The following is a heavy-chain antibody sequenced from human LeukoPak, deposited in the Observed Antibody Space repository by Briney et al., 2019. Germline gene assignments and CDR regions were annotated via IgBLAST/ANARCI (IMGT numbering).Heavy chain of an antibody. CDR2: IYSGGAT. J-gene: IGHJ4*02. CDR3: ARMQGYFDY. CDR1: GFIVSSNY. V-gene: IGHV3-53*01. Sequence: PGGSLRLSCAASGFIVSSNYMSWVRQAPGKGLEWVSVIYSGGATYYADSVKGRFTISRGNSKNTLYLQMNSLRAEDTAVYYCARMQGYFDYWGQGTLVTVSS.